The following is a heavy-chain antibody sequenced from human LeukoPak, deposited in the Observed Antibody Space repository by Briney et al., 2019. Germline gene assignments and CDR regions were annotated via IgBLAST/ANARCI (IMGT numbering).Heavy chain of an antibody. D-gene: IGHD6-19*01. CDR3: ARGGGVAGTPYNPYDY. V-gene: IGHV4-59*01. CDR2: IYYSGST. CDR1: GGSISTYY. Sequence: SETLSLTCTVSGGSISTYYWNWIRQPPGKGLEWLGYIYYSGSTNYNPSLKSRVTISVDTSKNQFSLKLSSVTAADTAVYYCARGGGVAGTPYNPYDYWGQGTLVTVSS. J-gene: IGHJ4*02.